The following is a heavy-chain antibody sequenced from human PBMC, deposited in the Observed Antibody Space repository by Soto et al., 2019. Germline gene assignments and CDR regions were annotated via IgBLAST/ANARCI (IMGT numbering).Heavy chain of an antibody. Sequence: QVQLQASGPGLVKPSETLSLTCTVSGGSISSYYWSWIRQPPGKGLEWIGYIYYSGSTNYNPSLKSRVTTSVDTSKNQFSLKLSSVTAADTALYYCARTYGRNFDYWGQGTLVTVSS. CDR3: ARTYGRNFDY. D-gene: IGHD3-10*01. V-gene: IGHV4-59*01. J-gene: IGHJ4*02. CDR2: IYYSGST. CDR1: GGSISSYY.